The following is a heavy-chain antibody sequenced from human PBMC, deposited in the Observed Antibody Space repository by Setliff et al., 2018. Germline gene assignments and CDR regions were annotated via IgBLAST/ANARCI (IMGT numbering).Heavy chain of an antibody. CDR3: ARLESLGDLSLYGLWFDP. CDR1: GSSITSSNW. J-gene: IGHJ5*02. V-gene: IGHV4-4*02. CDR2: IFHSGST. D-gene: IGHD3-16*02. Sequence: SETLSLTCAVSGSSITSSNWWSWVRQPPGKGLEWIGQIFHSGSTHYNPSLKSRLTISVDQSKNQFSLKLKSVTAADTAVYYCARLESLGDLSLYGLWFDPWGQGTLVTVPQ.